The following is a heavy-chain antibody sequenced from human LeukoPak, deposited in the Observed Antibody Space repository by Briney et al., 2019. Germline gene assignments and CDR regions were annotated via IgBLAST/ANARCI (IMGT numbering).Heavy chain of an antibody. J-gene: IGHJ6*04. CDR1: GYTFTSYG. Sequence: GASVKVSCKASGYTFTSYGISWVRQAPGQGLEWMGWISAYNGNTNYAQKLQGRVTMTTDTSTSTAYMELRSLRSDDTAVYYCARVVAARQTSSAPDVWGKGTTVTVSS. CDR2: ISAYNGNT. V-gene: IGHV1-18*01. CDR3: ARVVAARQTSSAPDV. D-gene: IGHD6-6*01.